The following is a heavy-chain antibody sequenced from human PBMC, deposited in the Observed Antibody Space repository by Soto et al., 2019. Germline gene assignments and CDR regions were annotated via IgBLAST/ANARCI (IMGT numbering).Heavy chain of an antibody. D-gene: IGHD3-10*01. J-gene: IGHJ4*02. CDR3: ATSYGSGYRAFDY. CDR2: VNPILSMS. CDR1: GDTFSFYT. Sequence: QVQMVQSGAEVKKPGSSVKVSCKASGDTFSFYTINWVRQAPGLGLEWMGRVNPILSMSNYAQKFQGRVTMTADKSISTAYMELRSLRSEDTAFYYCATSYGSGYRAFDYWGQGALVTVSS. V-gene: IGHV1-69*02.